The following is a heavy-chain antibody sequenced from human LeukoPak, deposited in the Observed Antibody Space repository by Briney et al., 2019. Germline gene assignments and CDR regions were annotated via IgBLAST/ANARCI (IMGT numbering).Heavy chain of an antibody. CDR2: MNPNSGNT. CDR3: ARGGWVVAATRDYYYGMDV. V-gene: IGHV1-8*01. J-gene: IGHJ6*02. CDR1: GYTFTSYD. D-gene: IGHD2-15*01. Sequence: ASVKVSCKASGYTFTSYDINWVRQATGQGLEWMGWMNPNSGNTGYAQKFQGRVTMTKNTSISTAHMELSSLRSEDTAVYYCARGGWVVAATRDYYYGMDVWGQGTTVTVSS.